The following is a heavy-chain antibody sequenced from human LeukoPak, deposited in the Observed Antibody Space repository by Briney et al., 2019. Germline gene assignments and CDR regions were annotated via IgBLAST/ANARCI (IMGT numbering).Heavy chain of an antibody. CDR3: AKEGTVRWFDP. Sequence: PSETLSLTCSVSGFSISSGYYWSFIRQPPGKGLEWIGGIYHSGHTFYNPSLKSRLTISVETSRNQFSLKLNSVTAADTAVYYCAKEGTVRWFDPWGQGTQVTVSS. V-gene: IGHV4-38-2*02. CDR1: GFSISSGYY. CDR2: IYHSGHT. D-gene: IGHD1-14*01. J-gene: IGHJ5*02.